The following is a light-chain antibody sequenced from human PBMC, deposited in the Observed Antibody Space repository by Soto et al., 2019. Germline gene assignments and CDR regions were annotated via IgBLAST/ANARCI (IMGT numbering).Light chain of an antibody. CDR2: EGS. J-gene: IGLJ1*01. Sequence: QSVLSHPGSVSWSPGHSITIACTGTSSDVGNYNLVSWYQQHPGKAPKLMIYEGSKRPSGVSNRFSGSKSGNTASLTISILQAEEEADHYCCSYAGSTTYVFGTGTKVTVL. V-gene: IGLV2-23*01. CDR1: SSDVGNYNL. CDR3: CSYAGSTTYV.